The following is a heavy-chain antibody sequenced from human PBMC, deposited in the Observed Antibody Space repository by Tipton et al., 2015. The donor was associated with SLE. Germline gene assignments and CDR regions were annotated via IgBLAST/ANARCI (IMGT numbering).Heavy chain of an antibody. CDR1: GGSISSGDYY. CDR2: IYYSGST. D-gene: IGHD3-3*01. J-gene: IGHJ3*02. Sequence: TLSLTCTVSGGSISSGDYYWSWIRQPPGKGLEWIGYIYYSGSTYYNPSLKSRVTISVDTSKNQFSLKLSSVTAADTAVYYCARDRGFLEWLNAFDIWGQGTMVTVSS. V-gene: IGHV4-30-4*01. CDR3: ARDRGFLEWLNAFDI.